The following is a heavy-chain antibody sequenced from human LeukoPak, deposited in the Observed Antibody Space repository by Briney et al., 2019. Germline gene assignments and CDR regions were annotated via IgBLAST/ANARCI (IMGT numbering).Heavy chain of an antibody. J-gene: IGHJ4*02. CDR3: AREEEKQRLGFDY. V-gene: IGHV3-21*01. Sequence: PGGSLRLSCAASGFTFSSYSMNWVRQAPGKGLEWVSSISSSSSYIYYADSVKGRFTISRDNAKNSLYLQMNSLRAEDTAVYYCAREEEKQRLGFDYWGQGTLVTVSS. CDR1: GFTFSSYS. CDR2: ISSSSSYI. D-gene: IGHD6-25*01.